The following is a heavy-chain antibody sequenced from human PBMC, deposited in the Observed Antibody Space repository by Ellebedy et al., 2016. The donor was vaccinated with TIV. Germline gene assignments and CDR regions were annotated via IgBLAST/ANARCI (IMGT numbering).Heavy chain of an antibody. CDR1: GYIFTAYY. D-gene: IGHD3-10*01. Sequence: ASVKVSCKTSGYIFTAYYIHWVRQAPGQGLEWMGWINPDSGGTNFPQKFQGRVTMTRDTSISTAYMELSRLRSDDTAVYYCASTRRRHSGSYTELDFWGQGTLVTVSS. J-gene: IGHJ4*02. CDR3: ASTRRRHSGSYTELDF. V-gene: IGHV1-2*02. CDR2: INPDSGGT.